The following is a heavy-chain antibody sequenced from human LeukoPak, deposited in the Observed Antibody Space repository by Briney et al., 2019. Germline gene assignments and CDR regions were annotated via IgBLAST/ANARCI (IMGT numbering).Heavy chain of an antibody. CDR1: GFIFNNFG. J-gene: IGHJ1*01. CDR3: AKGSSGYFADL. CDR2: ISNDGGRT. Sequence: GGSLRLFCTASGFIFNNFGLMWVRQAPGEGLEGVSAISNDGGRTTYADLVKGRFTISRDNSKHTLFLQMNSLRAEDTALYFCAKGSSGYFADLWGQGTLVTVPS. V-gene: IGHV3-23*01. D-gene: IGHD3-22*01.